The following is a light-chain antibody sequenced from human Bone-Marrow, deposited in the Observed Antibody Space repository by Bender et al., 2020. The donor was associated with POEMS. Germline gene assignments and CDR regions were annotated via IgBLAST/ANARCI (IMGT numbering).Light chain of an antibody. CDR2: DVT. CDR3: CSYGGRQLSV. J-gene: IGLJ2*01. V-gene: IGLV2-11*01. Sequence: QSALTQPASVSGSPGQSITISCTGTSSDFGGYSYVSWYQQHPGEAPKLMIFDVTKRPSGVPDRFSGAKSGDAASLTISGLQAEDEADYYCCSYGGRQLSVFGGGTKLTVL. CDR1: SSDFGGYSY.